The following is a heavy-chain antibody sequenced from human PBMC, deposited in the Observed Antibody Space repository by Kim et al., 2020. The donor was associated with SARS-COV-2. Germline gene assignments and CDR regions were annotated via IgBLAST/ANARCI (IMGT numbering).Heavy chain of an antibody. CDR2: ISSSSSYI. J-gene: IGHJ4*02. CDR3: ASTRGRDYGDYTFDY. V-gene: IGHV3-21*01. D-gene: IGHD4-17*01. CDR1: GFTFSSYS. Sequence: GGSLRLSCAASGFTFSSYSMNWVRQAPGKGLEWVSSISSSSSYIYYADSVKGRFTISRDNAKNSLYLQMNSLRAEDTAVYYCASTRGRDYGDYTFDYWGQGTLSPSPQ.